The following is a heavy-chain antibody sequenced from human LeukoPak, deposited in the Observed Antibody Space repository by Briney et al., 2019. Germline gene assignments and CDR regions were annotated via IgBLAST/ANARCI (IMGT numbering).Heavy chain of an antibody. V-gene: IGHV3-30*04. D-gene: IGHD2-21*01. Sequence: GGSLRLSCAASGFIFSSYAVHWVRQPPGKGLEWVAVISSDGRHIFYADSVKGRFTISRDNSKNTLYLQMNSLRAEDTALYLCARCGGTCSLPSTSAMDVWGQGTTVTVS. J-gene: IGHJ6*02. CDR3: ARCGGTCSLPSTSAMDV. CDR2: ISSDGRHI. CDR1: GFIFSSYA.